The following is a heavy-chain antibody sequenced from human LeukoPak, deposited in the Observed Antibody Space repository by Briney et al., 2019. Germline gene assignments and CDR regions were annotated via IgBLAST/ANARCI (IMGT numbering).Heavy chain of an antibody. V-gene: IGHV5-51*01. CDR1: GYNFATYW. CDR3: ARHVGYCTTSTGRPELYYMDV. D-gene: IGHD2-8*01. CDR2: VFPADSNS. J-gene: IGHJ6*03. Sequence: GESLKISCKGSGYNFATYWIGWVRQMPGKGLEWIGIVFPADSNSRYSPSLQGQVTISVDEPIRTAYLPWSSLKAPDSAIYYCARHVGYCTTSTGRPELYYMDVWGRGTTVTVSS.